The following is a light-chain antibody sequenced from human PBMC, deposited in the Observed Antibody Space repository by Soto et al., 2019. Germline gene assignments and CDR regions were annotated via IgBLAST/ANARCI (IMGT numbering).Light chain of an antibody. Sequence: QMSMSTASLCASVGDRVTIGCQASQNINNYLNWYQQKPGRAPKLLIYDASNLEAGVPSRFRGSGSGTDFTFTISRLQPDDIATYYCHQSEDRTTFGQGTRLDIK. V-gene: IGKV1-33*01. CDR1: QNINNY. CDR2: DAS. CDR3: HQSEDRTT. J-gene: IGKJ5*01.